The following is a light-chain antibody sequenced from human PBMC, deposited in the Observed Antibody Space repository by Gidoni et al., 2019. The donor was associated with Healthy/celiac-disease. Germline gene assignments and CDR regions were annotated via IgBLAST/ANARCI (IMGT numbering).Light chain of an antibody. CDR3: QQRSNWLRN. CDR1: QSVSSY. V-gene: IGKV3-11*01. J-gene: IGKJ4*01. Sequence: DIVLTQSPATLSLSPGERATLSCRASQSVSSYLAWYQQKPGQAPRLLIYDASNRATGIPARFSGSGSGTDFTLTISSLEPEDFAVYYCQQRSNWLRNFGGGTKVEIK. CDR2: DAS.